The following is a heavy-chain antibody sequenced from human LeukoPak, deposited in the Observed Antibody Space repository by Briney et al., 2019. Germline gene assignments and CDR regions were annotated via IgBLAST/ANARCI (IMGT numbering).Heavy chain of an antibody. CDR1: GFTFSSYS. Sequence: GGSLRLSCAASGFTFSSYSMNWVRQAPGKGLEWVSSISSSSSYIYYADSVKGRFTISRGNAKNSLYLQMNSLRAEDTAVYYCARVWILWFGDGGYGMDVWGQGTTVTVSS. CDR3: ARVWILWFGDGGYGMDV. J-gene: IGHJ6*02. D-gene: IGHD3-10*01. CDR2: ISSSSSYI. V-gene: IGHV3-21*01.